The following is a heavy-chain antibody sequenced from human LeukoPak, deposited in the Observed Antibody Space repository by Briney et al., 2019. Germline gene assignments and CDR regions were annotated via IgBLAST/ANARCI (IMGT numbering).Heavy chain of an antibody. Sequence: GGSLRLSCAVSGFTFSSYWMTWVRQAPGKGLEWVAYVKPDGSEKSYVDSVKGRFTISRDNAQNSLYLQMNSLRAEDTAVYYCARDRGYYVFDYWGQGTLVTVSS. CDR2: VKPDGSEK. D-gene: IGHD3-22*01. CDR1: GFTFSSYW. J-gene: IGHJ4*02. CDR3: ARDRGYYVFDY. V-gene: IGHV3-7*01.